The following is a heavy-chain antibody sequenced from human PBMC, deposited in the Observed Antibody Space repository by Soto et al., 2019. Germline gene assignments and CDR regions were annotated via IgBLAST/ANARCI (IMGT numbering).Heavy chain of an antibody. Sequence: GGSLRLSCAASGFTFSSYGMHWVRQAPGKGLEWVAVIWYDGSNKYYADSVKGRFTISRDNSKNTLYLQMNSLRAEDTAVYYCARSPPSSSGWSNFDYWGQGTLVTVSS. CDR3: ARSPPSSSGWSNFDY. V-gene: IGHV3-33*01. CDR2: IWYDGSNK. J-gene: IGHJ4*02. D-gene: IGHD6-19*01. CDR1: GFTFSSYG.